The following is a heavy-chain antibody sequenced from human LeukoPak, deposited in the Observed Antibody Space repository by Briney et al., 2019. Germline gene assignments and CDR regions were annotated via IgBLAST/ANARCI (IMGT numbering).Heavy chain of an antibody. D-gene: IGHD3-10*01. CDR2: IGGGPV. J-gene: IGHJ4*02. CDR3: ASYGSGSHY. V-gene: IGHV3-23*01. Sequence: GGSLRLSCVGSGFTFNNFAMTWVRQAPGKGLEWVSTIGGGPVYYADSVKGRFTISRDNAKNSLYLQMNSLRAEDTAVYYCASYGSGSHYWGQGTLVTVSS. CDR1: GFTFNNFA.